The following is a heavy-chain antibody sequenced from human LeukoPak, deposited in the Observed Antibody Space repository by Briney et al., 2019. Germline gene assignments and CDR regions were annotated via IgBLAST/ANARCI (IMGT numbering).Heavy chain of an antibody. D-gene: IGHD3-22*01. CDR1: GGSFSGYY. V-gene: IGHV4-34*01. CDR2: INHSGTT. J-gene: IGHJ4*02. CDR3: ARGCDDSSGYYQYYFDY. Sequence: SETLSLTCAVYGGSFSGYYWSWIRQPPGKGLEWIGEINHSGTTNYNPSLKSRVTISVDTSKNQFSLKLSSVTAADTAVYYCARGCDDSSGYYQYYFDYWGQGTLVTASS.